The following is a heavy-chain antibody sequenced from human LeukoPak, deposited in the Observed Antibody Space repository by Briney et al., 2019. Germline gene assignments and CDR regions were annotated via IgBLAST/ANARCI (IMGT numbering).Heavy chain of an antibody. CDR2: IRSNSDGGTI. J-gene: IGHJ5*02. Sequence: GGSLGLSCATSGFTFSNAWMNWVRQAPGKGLEWVGRIRSNSDGGTIDYAAPVKGRFTLSRDDSKTTLYLQMNSLQTEDTAVYYCATDFYDSTWGQGTLVTVSS. D-gene: IGHD3-22*01. CDR3: ATDFYDST. CDR1: GFTFSNAW. V-gene: IGHV3-15*07.